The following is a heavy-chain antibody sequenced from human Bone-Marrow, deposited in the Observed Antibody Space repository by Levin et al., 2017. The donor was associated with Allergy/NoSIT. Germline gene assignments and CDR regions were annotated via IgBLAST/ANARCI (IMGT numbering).Heavy chain of an antibody. CDR3: ARYQPTLRWFDP. D-gene: IGHD2-2*01. Sequence: SETLSLTCTVSGDSINSGDYYWSWIRQSPGKGLEWIAYIYYNGRAYYNPSLKSRFTISVDTSKNQFSLTLSSVPAADTAVYYCARYQPTLRWFDPWGQGTLVTVSS. CDR2: IYYNGRA. J-gene: IGHJ5*02. CDR1: GDSINSGDYY. V-gene: IGHV4-30-4*01.